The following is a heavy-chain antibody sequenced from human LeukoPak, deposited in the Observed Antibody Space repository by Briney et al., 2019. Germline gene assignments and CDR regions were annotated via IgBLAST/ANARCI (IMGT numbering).Heavy chain of an antibody. CDR1: GFTFSSYG. J-gene: IGHJ4*02. CDR3: ARDRIVGATTEPDY. CDR2: IWYDGSNK. D-gene: IGHD1-26*01. V-gene: IGHV3-33*01. Sequence: PGGSLRLSCAASGFTFSSYGMHWVRQAPGKGLEWVAVIWYDGSNKYYADSVKGRFTISRDNSKITLYLQMNSLRAEDTAVYYCARDRIVGATTEPDYWGQGTLVTVSS.